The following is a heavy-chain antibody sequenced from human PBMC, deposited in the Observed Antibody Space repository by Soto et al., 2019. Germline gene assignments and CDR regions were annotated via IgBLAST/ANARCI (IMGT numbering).Heavy chain of an antibody. CDR1: GFTFSIYG. Sequence: VKLVESGGGVVQPGGSLRLSCAASGFTFSIYGMNWVRQAPDKGLEWVALISYDGSNQYYADSVKGRFTISRDNSKNTLFLQMNSLRADDTAVYYCAKDQASGQGSFDSWGQGTLVTVSS. V-gene: IGHV3-30*18. CDR3: AKDQASGQGSFDS. CDR2: ISYDGSNQ. J-gene: IGHJ4*02.